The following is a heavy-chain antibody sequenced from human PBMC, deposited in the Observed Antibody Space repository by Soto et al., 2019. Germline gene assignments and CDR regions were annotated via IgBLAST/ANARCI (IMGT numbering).Heavy chain of an antibody. CDR2: IKQLGSER. CDR1: GFTFSDYW. V-gene: IGHV3-7*01. J-gene: IGHJ6*02. CDR3: AREDREAGGMDV. Sequence: VQLVESGGGLVHPGGSLRLSCAASGFTFSDYWMSWVRQAPGKGLEWVANIKQLGSERHYVDSVKGRFTISRDDAKNSVYLQMNSLRVEDTAVYYCAREDREAGGMDVWGQGTTVTVSS. D-gene: IGHD3-16*02.